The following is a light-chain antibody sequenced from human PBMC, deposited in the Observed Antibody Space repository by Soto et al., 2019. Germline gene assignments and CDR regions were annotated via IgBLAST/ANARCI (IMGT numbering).Light chain of an antibody. CDR1: SGHSSYA. Sequence: QLVLTQSPSASASQGASVKLTCTLSSGHSSYAIAWHQQQPEKGPRYLMKLNSDGSHSKGDGVPDRFSGSSSGAERYLTISSLQSEDEADYYCQTWGTGAGVFGGGTKLTVL. CDR2: LNSDGSH. CDR3: QTWGTGAGV. J-gene: IGLJ3*02. V-gene: IGLV4-69*01.